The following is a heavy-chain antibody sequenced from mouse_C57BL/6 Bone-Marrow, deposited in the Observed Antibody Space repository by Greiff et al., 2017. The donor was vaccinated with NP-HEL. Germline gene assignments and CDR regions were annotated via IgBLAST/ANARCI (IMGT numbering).Heavy chain of an antibody. CDR3: ASRLPYYAMDY. J-gene: IGHJ4*01. CDR2: ISNGGGST. CDR1: GFTFSDYY. D-gene: IGHD2-2*01. Sequence: DVHLVESGGGLVQPGGSLKLSCAASGFTFSDYYMYWVRQTPEKRLEWVAYISNGGGSTYYPDTVKGRFTISGDNAKNTLYLQMSRLKSEDTAMYYCASRLPYYAMDYWGQGTSVTVSS. V-gene: IGHV5-12*01.